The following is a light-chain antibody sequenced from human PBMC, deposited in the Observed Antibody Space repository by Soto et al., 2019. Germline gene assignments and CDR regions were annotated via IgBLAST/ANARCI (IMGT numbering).Light chain of an antibody. J-gene: IGKJ5*01. CDR2: GAS. Sequence: IVLTQSPGTLSLYPGERVTLSCRASQSVTTRLAWYQHKPGQAPRLLMSGASSRAAGIPDRFSGSGSGTDFTLTISRLEPEDFALYYCQQYGSSPITFGQGTRLEIK. V-gene: IGKV3-20*01. CDR3: QQYGSSPIT. CDR1: QSVTTR.